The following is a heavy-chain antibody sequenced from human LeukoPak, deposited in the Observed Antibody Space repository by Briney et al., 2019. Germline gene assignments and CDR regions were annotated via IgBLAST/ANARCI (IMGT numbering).Heavy chain of an antibody. CDR2: IYTSGST. Sequence: SETLSLTCTVSGGSISSYYWSWIRQPAGKGLEWIGRIYTSGSTNYNPSLKSRVTISVDKSKNQFSLKLSSVTAAGTAVYYCATGLYDFWSGYSMDVWGKGTTVTVSS. J-gene: IGHJ6*03. CDR1: GGSISSYY. D-gene: IGHD3-3*01. V-gene: IGHV4-4*07. CDR3: ATGLYDFWSGYSMDV.